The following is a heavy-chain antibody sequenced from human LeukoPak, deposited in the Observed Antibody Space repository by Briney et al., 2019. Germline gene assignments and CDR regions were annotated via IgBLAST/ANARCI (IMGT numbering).Heavy chain of an antibody. CDR2: ISSSSSYI. D-gene: IGHD3-22*01. J-gene: IGHJ6*03. Sequence: GGSLRLSCAASGLTFSSYSMNWVRQAPGKGLEWVSSISSSSSYIYYADSVKGRFTISRDNAKNSLYLQMNSLRAEDTAVYYCARDGGSSGGHYYYYMDVWGKGTTVTVSS. CDR3: ARDGGSSGGHYYYYMDV. CDR1: GLTFSSYS. V-gene: IGHV3-21*01.